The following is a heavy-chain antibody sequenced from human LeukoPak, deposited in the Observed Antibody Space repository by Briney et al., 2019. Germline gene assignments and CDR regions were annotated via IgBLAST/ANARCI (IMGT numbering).Heavy chain of an antibody. CDR2: VHYSGST. V-gene: IGHV4-59*08. J-gene: IGHJ4*02. CDR1: GVSISRYY. CDR3: ASGYSGYDFDY. Sequence: SETLSLTCSLSGVSISRYYWTWIRQSPGKGLEWIGYVHYSGSTNYNPSLKSRVTMSVDTSKNQFSLNLSSVTAADTAVYYCASGYSGYDFDYWGQGTLVTVSS. D-gene: IGHD5-12*01.